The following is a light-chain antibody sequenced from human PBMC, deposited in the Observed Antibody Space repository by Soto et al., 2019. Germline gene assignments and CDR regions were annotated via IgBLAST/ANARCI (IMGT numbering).Light chain of an antibody. J-gene: IGLJ1*01. CDR2: DDT. Sequence: QSALTQPASVSGSPGQSITVSCTAAGGLVSWYQQHPGKVPKLIIYDDTKRPSGVSSRFSGSKSGNTASLTISGLQTEDEADYYCCLYVGGRTYVFGAGTKVTVL. CDR3: CLYVGGRTYV. CDR1: GGL. V-gene: IGLV2-23*01.